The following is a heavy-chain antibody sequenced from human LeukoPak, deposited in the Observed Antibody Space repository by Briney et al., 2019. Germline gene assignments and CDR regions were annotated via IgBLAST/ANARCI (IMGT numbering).Heavy chain of an antibody. V-gene: IGHV3-66*01. CDR1: RFTVSSNY. J-gene: IGHJ4*02. CDR2: IYSSGST. CDR3: ARGRFGLSLDY. D-gene: IGHD3-16*01. Sequence: GGSLRLSCAASRFTVSSNYTSWVRQAPGKGLEWVSFIYSSGSTYYADSMRGRFTISRDNSNNTLYLQLNSLRVEDTAVYYCARGRFGLSLDYWGQGTLVTVSS.